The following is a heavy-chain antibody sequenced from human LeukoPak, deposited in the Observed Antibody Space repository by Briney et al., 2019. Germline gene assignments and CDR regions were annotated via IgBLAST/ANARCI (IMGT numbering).Heavy chain of an antibody. CDR3: ASTQKSMAAALFDY. J-gene: IGHJ4*02. V-gene: IGHV4-39*01. Sequence: SETLSLTCTVSGGSISSSSYYWGWIRQSPGKGLEWIGSIYYSGSTYYNPSLKSRVTISVDTSKNQFSLKLSSVTAADTAVYYCASTQKSMAAALFDYWGQGTLVTVSS. D-gene: IGHD6-6*01. CDR1: GGSISSSSYY. CDR2: IYYSGST.